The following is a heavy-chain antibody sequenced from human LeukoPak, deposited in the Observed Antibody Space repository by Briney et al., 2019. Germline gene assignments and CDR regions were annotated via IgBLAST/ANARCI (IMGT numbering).Heavy chain of an antibody. CDR2: IYTSGST. V-gene: IGHV4-4*09. CDR3: ARGGGLLPLDY. Sequence: SETLSLTCTVSGGSISSYFWSWIRQPQGKGLEGIGYIYTSGSTNYNPSLKSRVTISVDTSKNQFSLKLRSVTTADTAVYYCARGGGLLPLDYWGQGTLVTVSS. J-gene: IGHJ4*02. CDR1: GGSISSYF. D-gene: IGHD1-26*01.